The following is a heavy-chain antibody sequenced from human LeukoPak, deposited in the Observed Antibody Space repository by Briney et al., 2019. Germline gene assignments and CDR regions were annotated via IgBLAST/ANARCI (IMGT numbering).Heavy chain of an antibody. Sequence: SVKVSCKASGGTLSRYTISWVRQAPGKGGEWRGRMIPILGIENYEQKFQGRVTITAHQSTTTAYMELSSLRSEDTAVYYCAKDLRYYDTIGLHFVPWGQGTLVTVSS. CDR2: MIPILGIE. J-gene: IGHJ5*02. D-gene: IGHD3-22*01. CDR3: AKDLRYYDTIGLHFVP. CDR1: GGTLSRYT. V-gene: IGHV1-69*02.